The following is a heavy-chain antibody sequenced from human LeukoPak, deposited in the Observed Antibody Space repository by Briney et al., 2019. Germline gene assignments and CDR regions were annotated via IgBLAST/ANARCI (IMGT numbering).Heavy chain of an antibody. D-gene: IGHD4-17*01. Sequence: GGSLRLSCAASGFTFDDYAMHWVRQAPGKGLEWVSLISWDGGSTYYADSVKGRFTISRDNSKNSLYLQMNSLRAEDTALYYCAKDKYYGDYGHYFDYWGQGTLVTVSS. CDR3: AKDKYYGDYGHYFDY. V-gene: IGHV3-43D*03. CDR1: GFTFDDYA. J-gene: IGHJ4*02. CDR2: ISWDGGST.